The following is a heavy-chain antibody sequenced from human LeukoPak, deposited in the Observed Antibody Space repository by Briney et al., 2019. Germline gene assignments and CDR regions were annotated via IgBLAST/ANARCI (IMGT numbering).Heavy chain of an antibody. D-gene: IGHD3-22*01. CDR3: ARDPIITYYYDSSGYGDNWFDP. CDR1: GYTFTSDG. CDR2: ISAYNGNT. Sequence: ASVKVSCKASGYTFTSDGISWVRQAPGQGLEWMGWISAYNGNTNYAQKLQGRVTMTTDTSTSTAYMELRSLRSDDTAVYFCARDPIITYYYDSSGYGDNWFDPWGQGTLVTVSS. J-gene: IGHJ5*02. V-gene: IGHV1-18*01.